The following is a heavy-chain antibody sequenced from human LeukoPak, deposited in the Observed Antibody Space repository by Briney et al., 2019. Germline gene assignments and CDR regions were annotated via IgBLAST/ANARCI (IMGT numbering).Heavy chain of an antibody. CDR1: GFKFSGYT. CDR3: ARDHYGYLDY. CDR2: IKPDGREK. D-gene: IGHD3-10*01. J-gene: IGHJ4*02. V-gene: IGHV3-7*01. Sequence: GGSLRLSCAASGFKFSGYTMTWVRQTPGKGLEWVANIKPDGREKNYVDSVKGRFTISRDNAKNSLYLQMSGLRFEDTAVYYCARDHYGYLDYWGQGTLVTVSS.